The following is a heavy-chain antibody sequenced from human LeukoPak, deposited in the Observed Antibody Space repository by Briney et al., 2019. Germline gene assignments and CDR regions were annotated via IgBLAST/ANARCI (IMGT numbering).Heavy chain of an antibody. Sequence: GRSLRLSCAASGFTFSSYGMHWVRQAPGKGLEWVSYISSSSGIIYYADSVKGRFTISRDNAKNSLHLQMSSLRAEDTARYYCARLHIRGYRYGFDFWGQGTLVTVSS. D-gene: IGHD5-18*01. CDR2: ISSSSGII. CDR1: GFTFSSYG. CDR3: ARLHIRGYRYGFDF. V-gene: IGHV3-48*04. J-gene: IGHJ4*02.